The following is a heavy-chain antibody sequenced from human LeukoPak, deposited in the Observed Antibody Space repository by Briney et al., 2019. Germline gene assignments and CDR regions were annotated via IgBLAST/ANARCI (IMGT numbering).Heavy chain of an antibody. CDR3: AKDRGSGWYYGMDV. V-gene: IGHV3-30*18. D-gene: IGHD6-19*01. J-gene: IGHJ6*02. CDR1: GFTFSSYG. CDR2: ISYDGSNK. Sequence: GGSLRLSCAASGFTFSSYGMHWVRQAPGKGLEWVAVISYDGSNKYYADSVKGRFTISRDNSKNTLYLQMNSLRAEDTAVYYCAKDRGSGWYYGMDVWGQGTTVTVSS.